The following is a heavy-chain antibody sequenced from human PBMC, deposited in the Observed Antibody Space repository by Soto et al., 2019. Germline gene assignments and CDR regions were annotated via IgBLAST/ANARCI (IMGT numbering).Heavy chain of an antibody. J-gene: IGHJ4*01. Sequence: AQLVESGGGLVQPGRSLRLSCTGSGFNFDDYAMHWARQAPGKGLEWVSGISWSSGNVYYAYSLKGRSTISRDNSPNSLILPIASPRSDETAPYSCAKDGSGGVDRAYF. CDR3: AKDGSGGVDRAYF. CDR2: ISWSSGNV. CDR1: GFNFDDYA. V-gene: IGHV3-9*01. D-gene: IGHD3-3*01.